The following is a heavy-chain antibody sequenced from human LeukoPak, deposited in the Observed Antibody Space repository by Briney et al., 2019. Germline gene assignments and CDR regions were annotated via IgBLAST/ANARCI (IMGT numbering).Heavy chain of an antibody. J-gene: IGHJ6*03. CDR1: GFTFSSYA. D-gene: IGHD2-2*01. CDR3: AKATARYCSSTSCYYYYYYYMDV. Sequence: GGSLRLSCAASGFTFSSYAMSWVRQAPGEGLEWVSAISGSGGSTYYADSVKGRFTISRDNSKNTLYLQMNSLRAEDTAVYYCAKATARYCSSTSCYYYYYYYMDVWGKGTTVTVSS. CDR2: ISGSGGST. V-gene: IGHV3-23*01.